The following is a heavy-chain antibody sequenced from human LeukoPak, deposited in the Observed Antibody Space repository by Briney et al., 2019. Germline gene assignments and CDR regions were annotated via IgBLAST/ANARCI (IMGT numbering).Heavy chain of an antibody. D-gene: IGHD3-16*02. J-gene: IGHJ4*02. CDR2: IKQGGSEK. Sequence: AGPLSIPCGACGFTLSCNWLRWARQAPGKGLEGVANIKQGGSEKYYVDSVKGRFTISRDNAKNSLDLQMNSLRAEDTAVYYCARERLGELSLPPLDYWGQGTLVTVSS. V-gene: IGHV3-7*03. CDR3: ARERLGELSLPPLDY. CDR1: GFTLSCNW.